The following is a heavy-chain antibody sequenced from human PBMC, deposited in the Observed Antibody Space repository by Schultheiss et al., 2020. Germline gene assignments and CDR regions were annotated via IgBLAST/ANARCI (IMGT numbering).Heavy chain of an antibody. J-gene: IGHJ4*02. CDR2: INPSGGST. CDR3: AAVAGSELLDY. V-gene: IGHV1-46*01. D-gene: IGHD3-10*01. CDR1: GYTFTSYY. Sequence: ASVKVSCKASGYTFTSYYMHWVRQAPGQGLEWMGIINPSGGSTSYAQKFQGRVTMTRDTSTSTAYMELSSLRSEDTAVYYCAAVAGSELLDYWGQGTLVTVSS.